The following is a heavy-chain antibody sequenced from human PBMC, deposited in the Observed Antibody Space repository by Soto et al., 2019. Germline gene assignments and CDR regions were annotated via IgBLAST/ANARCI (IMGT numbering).Heavy chain of an antibody. D-gene: IGHD5-12*01. CDR3: ARDRLEMATTPPYYYYYGMDV. CDR1: GFTFSSYA. CDR2: ISYDGSNK. V-gene: IGHV3-30-3*01. J-gene: IGHJ6*02. Sequence: PGGSLRLSCAASGFTFSSYAMHWVRQAPGKGLEWVAVISYDGSNKYYADSVKGRFTISRDNSKNTLYLQMNSLRAEDTAVYYCARDRLEMATTPPYYYYYGMDVWGQGTTVTVSS.